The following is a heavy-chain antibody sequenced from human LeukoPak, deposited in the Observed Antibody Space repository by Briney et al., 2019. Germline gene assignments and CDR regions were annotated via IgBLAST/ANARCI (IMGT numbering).Heavy chain of an antibody. CDR3: ARGGGNNWFDP. CDR1: GFTFSDYS. Sequence: GSLRLSCTGSGFTFSDYSMSWIRQAPGKGLEWIGEINHSGSTNYNPSLKSRVTISVDTSKNQFSLKLSSVTAADTAVYYCARGGGNNWFDPWGQGTLVTVSS. D-gene: IGHD2-15*01. V-gene: IGHV4-34*01. J-gene: IGHJ5*02. CDR2: INHSGST.